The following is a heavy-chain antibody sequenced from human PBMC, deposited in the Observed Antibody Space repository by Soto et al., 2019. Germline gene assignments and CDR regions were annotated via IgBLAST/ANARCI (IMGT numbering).Heavy chain of an antibody. CDR3: ARVRAYCGGDCYDNLDY. V-gene: IGHV4-34*01. Sequence: PSETLSLTCAVYGGSFSGYYWSWIRPPPGKGLEWIGEINHSGSTNYNPSLKSRVTISVDTSKNRFSLKLSSVTAADTAVYYCARVRAYCGGDCYDNLDYWGQGTLVTVSS. D-gene: IGHD2-21*02. CDR2: INHSGST. J-gene: IGHJ4*02. CDR1: GGSFSGYY.